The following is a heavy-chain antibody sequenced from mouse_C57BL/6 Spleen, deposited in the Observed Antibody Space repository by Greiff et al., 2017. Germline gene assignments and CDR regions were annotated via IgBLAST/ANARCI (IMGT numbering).Heavy chain of an antibody. V-gene: IGHV1-47*01. CDR3: ARRVGVVSDWYFDV. Sequence: QVQLKESGAELVKPGASVKMSCKASGYTFTTYPIEWMKQNHGKSLEWIGNFHPYNDDTKYNEKFKGKATLTVEKSSSTVYLELSRLTSDDSAVYYCARRVGVVSDWYFDVWGTGTTVTVSS. J-gene: IGHJ1*03. CDR1: GYTFTTYP. D-gene: IGHD1-1*01. CDR2: FHPYNDDT.